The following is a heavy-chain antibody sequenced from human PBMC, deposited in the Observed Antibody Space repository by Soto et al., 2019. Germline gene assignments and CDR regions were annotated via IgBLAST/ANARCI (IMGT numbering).Heavy chain of an antibody. CDR2: MSLDGNRR. CDR3: TRGPSVSDNNDLEP. CDR1: GFAVSSYS. J-gene: IGHJ5*02. Sequence: QVQLVASGGGVVQPGTSLRLSCAASGFAVSSYSVHWVRQAPGKGLEWVAAMSLDGNRRYFADSVKGRVTISRDTYTNPWSLQISSLGAADSDVYHCTRGPSVSDNNDLEPWGQGTQVTGSS. D-gene: IGHD1-1*01. V-gene: IGHV3-30-3*01.